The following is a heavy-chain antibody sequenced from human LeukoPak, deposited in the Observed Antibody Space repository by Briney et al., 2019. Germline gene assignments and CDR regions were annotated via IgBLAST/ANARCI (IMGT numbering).Heavy chain of an antibody. Sequence: ASAKVSCKTSGYTFIDYYMYWVRQAPGQGPEWMGWINPNSGGTKSPQKFQGRVTMSRDTSTSTAYLELSRLRSDDTAVYYCASGPRSTIFGVDSYYFDYWGQGTLVTVSS. CDR2: INPNSGGT. CDR1: GYTFIDYY. V-gene: IGHV1-2*02. CDR3: ASGPRSTIFGVDSYYFDY. D-gene: IGHD3-3*01. J-gene: IGHJ4*02.